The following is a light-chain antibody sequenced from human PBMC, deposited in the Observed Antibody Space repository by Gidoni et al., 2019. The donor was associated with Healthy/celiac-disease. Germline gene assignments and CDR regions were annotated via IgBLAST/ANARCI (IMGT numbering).Light chain of an antibody. CDR3: HQRSNCPPIGLT. V-gene: IGKV3-11*01. CDR1: QSVSSY. J-gene: IGKJ4*01. Sequence: EIVLTQSPATLSLSPGERATHSCRASQSVSSYLAWYQQKPGKAPRLLIYDASNRATGIPARFSGSRSGTDFTLTISSLEPEDFAVYYCHQRSNCPPIGLTFGGGTKVEIK. CDR2: DAS.